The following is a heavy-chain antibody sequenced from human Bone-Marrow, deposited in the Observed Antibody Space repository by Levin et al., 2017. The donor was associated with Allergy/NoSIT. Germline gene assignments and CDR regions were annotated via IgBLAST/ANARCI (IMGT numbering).Heavy chain of an antibody. CDR1: GFTFSDYY. CDR2: ISSSGSTI. CDR3: ARDWGSGYSYPGGPDAFDI. D-gene: IGHD5-18*01. V-gene: IGHV3-11*01. Sequence: PGGSLRLSCAASGFTFSDYYMSWIRQAPGKGLEWVSYISSSGSTIYYADSVKGRFTISRDNAKNSLYLQMNSLRAEDTAVYYCARDWGSGYSYPGGPDAFDIWGQGTMVTVSS. J-gene: IGHJ3*02.